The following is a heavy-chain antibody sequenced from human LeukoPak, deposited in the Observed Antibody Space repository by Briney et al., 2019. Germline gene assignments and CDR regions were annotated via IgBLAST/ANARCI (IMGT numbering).Heavy chain of an antibody. CDR2: INPNSGDT. D-gene: IGHD6-13*01. V-gene: IGHV1-2*06. CDR1: GYTFTGYI. J-gene: IGHJ3*02. CDR3: ARASGIAAAGKTWGAFDI. Sequence: ASVKVSCKASGYTFTGYIMHWARQAPGQGLEWMGRINPNSGDTKYTQKFQGRVTLTRDTSISTAYMELNRLRSDDTAVYYCARASGIAAAGKTWGAFDIWGQGTMVTVSS.